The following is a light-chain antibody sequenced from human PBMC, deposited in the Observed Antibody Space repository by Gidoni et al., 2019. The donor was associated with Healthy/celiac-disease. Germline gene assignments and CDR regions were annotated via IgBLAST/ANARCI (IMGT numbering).Light chain of an antibody. Sequence: EIVLTPSPGTLSLSPGERATLSCRASQSVSSSYLAWYQQKPGQAPRLLIYGASSRATGIPDRFSGSGSGTDFTLTISRLEPEDFAVYYCQQYGSSPVTFXQXTKVEIK. V-gene: IGKV3-20*01. CDR3: QQYGSSPVT. J-gene: IGKJ1*01. CDR2: GAS. CDR1: QSVSSSY.